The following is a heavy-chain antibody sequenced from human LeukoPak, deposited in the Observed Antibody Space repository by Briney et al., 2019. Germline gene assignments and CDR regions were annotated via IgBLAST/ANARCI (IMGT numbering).Heavy chain of an antibody. CDR3: AKVAPKYYDFWSGYPNWFDP. CDR2: ISGSGGST. J-gene: IGHJ5*02. D-gene: IGHD3-3*01. V-gene: IGHV3-23*01. Sequence: GGSLRLSCAASGFTFSSYAMSWVRQAPGKGLEWVSAISGSGGSTYYADSVKGRFTISRDNSKNTLYLQMNSLRAEDTAVYYCAKVAPKYYDFWSGYPNWFDPWGQGTLVTVSS. CDR1: GFTFSSYA.